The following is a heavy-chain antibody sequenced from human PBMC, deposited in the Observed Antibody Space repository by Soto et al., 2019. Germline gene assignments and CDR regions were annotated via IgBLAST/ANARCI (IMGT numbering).Heavy chain of an antibody. CDR1: GGSISSGGYY. CDR2: IDNSGST. D-gene: IGHD3-22*01. CDR3: ARGRRSSGRHDAYDI. Sequence: QVQLQESGPGLVKPSQTLSLTCTVSGGSISSGGYYWSWIRQLPGKGLEWIGYIDNSGSTSYNPSLKSRVTISIDTSKNQCARKLSSVTAADTAVYYCARGRRSSGRHDAYDIWGRGTMVTVSS. J-gene: IGHJ3*02. V-gene: IGHV4-31*03.